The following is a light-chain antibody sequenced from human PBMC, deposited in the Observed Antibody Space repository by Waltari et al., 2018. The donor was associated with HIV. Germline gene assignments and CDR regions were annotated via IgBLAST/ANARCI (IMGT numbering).Light chain of an antibody. CDR3: ASWDASLNGWV. J-gene: IGLJ3*02. CDR1: TSNIGIKT. Sequence: QSVVTQPPSVSGTPGQTVTISCSGSTSNIGIKTVNWYQHLPGTAPKRLIYGNYQRPSGVPARFSASKCGTSASLAISGLQSEDEADYYCASWDASLNGWVFGGGTKLTVL. V-gene: IGLV1-44*01. CDR2: GNY.